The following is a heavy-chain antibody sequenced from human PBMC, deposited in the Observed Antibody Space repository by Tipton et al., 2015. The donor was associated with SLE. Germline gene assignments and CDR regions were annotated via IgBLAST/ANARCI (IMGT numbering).Heavy chain of an antibody. V-gene: IGHV3-33*06. J-gene: IGHJ4*02. Sequence: SLRLSCAASGFTFSSYGMHWVRQAPGKGLEWVAVIWYDGDNKYYADSVKGRFTISRDNSKNTLYLQMNSLRAEDTAVYYCAKGEVVTLFDYWGQGTLVTVSS. D-gene: IGHD3-22*01. CDR2: IWYDGDNK. CDR1: GFTFSSYG. CDR3: AKGEVVTLFDY.